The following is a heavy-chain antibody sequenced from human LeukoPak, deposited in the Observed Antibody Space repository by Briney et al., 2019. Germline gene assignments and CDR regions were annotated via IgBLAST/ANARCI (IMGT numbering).Heavy chain of an antibody. CDR2: ISSSSSYI. CDR1: GFTFSSYS. CDR3: AGIVVVPAAIPPEIDY. D-gene: IGHD2-2*01. Sequence: PGGSLRLSCAASGFTFSSYSMNWVRQAPGKGLEWVSSISSSSSYIYYADSVKGRFTISRDNSKNTLYLQMNSLRAEDTAVYYCAGIVVVPAAIPPEIDYWGQGTLVTVSS. V-gene: IGHV3-21*01. J-gene: IGHJ4*02.